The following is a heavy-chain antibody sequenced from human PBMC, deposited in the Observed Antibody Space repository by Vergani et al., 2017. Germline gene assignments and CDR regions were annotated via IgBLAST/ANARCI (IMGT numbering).Heavy chain of an antibody. CDR3: QHRGYYYGSGSYYKVDY. CDR1: GFTFSSYA. V-gene: IGHV4-34*08. Sequence: VQLLESGGGLVQPGGSLRLSCAASGFTFSSYAMSWVRQAPGKGLEWIGEINHSGSTNDNPSLKSRVTISVDTSKNQFSLKLSSVTAADTAVYYCQHRGYYYGSGSYYKVDYWGQGTLVTVSS. CDR2: INHSGST. D-gene: IGHD3-10*01. J-gene: IGHJ4*02.